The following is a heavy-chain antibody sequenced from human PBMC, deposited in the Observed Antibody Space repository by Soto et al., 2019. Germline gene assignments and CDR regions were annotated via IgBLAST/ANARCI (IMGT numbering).Heavy chain of an antibody. J-gene: IGHJ5*02. CDR3: ARDKTAGGSSWYNWFDP. V-gene: IGHV4-34*01. CDR1: GGSFSGYY. D-gene: IGHD6-13*01. CDR2: INHSGST. Sequence: SETLSLTCAVYGGSFSGYYWSWIRQPPGKGLEWIGEINHSGSTNYNPSLKSRVTISVDTSKNQFSLKLSSVTAADTAVYYCARDKTAGGSSWYNWFDPWGQGTLVTVS.